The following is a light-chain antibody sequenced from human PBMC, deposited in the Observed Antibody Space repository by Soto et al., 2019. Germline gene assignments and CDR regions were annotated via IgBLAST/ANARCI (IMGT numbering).Light chain of an antibody. V-gene: IGLV2-14*01. J-gene: IGLJ1*01. CDR2: EVS. CDR3: SSYTSSSTRV. Sequence: QSALTQPASVSGSPGQSITISCTGTSSDVGDYNYVSWYRQHPGEAPKLMIYEVSNRPSGVSNRFSGSKSGNTASLTISGLQAEDEADYYCSSYTSSSTRVFGTGTKVTVL. CDR1: SSDVGDYNY.